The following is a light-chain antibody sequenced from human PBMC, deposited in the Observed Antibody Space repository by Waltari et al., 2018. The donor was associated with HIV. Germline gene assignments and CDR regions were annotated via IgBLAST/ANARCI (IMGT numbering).Light chain of an antibody. CDR3: QSYDRRLGGWV. J-gene: IGLJ3*02. CDR1: STNNRAGCD. V-gene: IGLV1-40*01. CDR2: VNT. Sequence: SALTQPPSASWAPAQKVTISCAASSTNNRAGCDVHCYQQLPGTAPKVLIYVNTNRPAGVPDRFSGSKSGTAASLAIAGLQPEDEADYHCQSYDRRLGGWVFGGGTKLTVL.